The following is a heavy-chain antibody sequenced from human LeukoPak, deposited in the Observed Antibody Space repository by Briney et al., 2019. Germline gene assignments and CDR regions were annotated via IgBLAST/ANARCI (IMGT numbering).Heavy chain of an antibody. V-gene: IGHV4-59*01. D-gene: IGHD4-23*01. CDR2: TSHSGST. CDR3: ARANDFGGTNDAFDI. J-gene: IGHJ3*02. Sequence: SETLSLTCTVSGGSMRTYYWSWIRQPPGKGLEWIAYTSHSGSTTYSPSLQSRVSISVDTSKNQFSLKLNSVTAADTAVFYCARANDFGGTNDAFDIWGQGTMVTVSS. CDR1: GGSMRTYY.